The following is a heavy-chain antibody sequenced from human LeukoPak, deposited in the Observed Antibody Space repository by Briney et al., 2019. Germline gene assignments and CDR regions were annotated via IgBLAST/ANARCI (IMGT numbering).Heavy chain of an antibody. J-gene: IGHJ4*02. CDR1: GFTFSRHW. D-gene: IGHD3-10*01. CDR3: ANRGGDYYGSGSYYGRTYYFDY. CDR2: INGDGSST. V-gene: IGHV3-74*01. Sequence: GGSLRLSCVVSGFTFSRHWMRWVRQAPGKGLVWVSHINGDGSSTNYADSVRGRFTISRDSAKNTLYLQMNSLRAEDTAVYYCANRGGDYYGSGSYYGRTYYFDYWGQGTLVTVSS.